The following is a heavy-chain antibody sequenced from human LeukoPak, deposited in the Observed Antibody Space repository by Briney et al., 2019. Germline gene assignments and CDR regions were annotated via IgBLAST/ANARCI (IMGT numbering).Heavy chain of an antibody. V-gene: IGHV4-34*01. D-gene: IGHD2-21*02. CDR3: ARRTCGGDCYSIDY. CDR2: INHSGNT. Sequence: SETLSLTCAVYGGSFSGYYWSWIRRPPGKGLEWIGEINHSGNTNYNPSLKSRVTISVDTSKNQFSLRLYSVTAADTAVYYCARRTCGGDCYSIDYWGQGTLVTVSS. CDR1: GGSFSGYY. J-gene: IGHJ4*02.